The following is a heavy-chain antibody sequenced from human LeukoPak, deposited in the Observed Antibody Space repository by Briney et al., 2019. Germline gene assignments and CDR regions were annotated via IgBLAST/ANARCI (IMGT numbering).Heavy chain of an antibody. J-gene: IGHJ5*02. V-gene: IGHV1-18*01. CDR3: ARGLSMDTNVEIDH. D-gene: IGHD4/OR15-4a*01. CDR1: GYTFTCYG. CDR2: IGPYNGNT. Sequence: SVKVSCKSSGYTFTCYGISWERQAPGQGLELVGWIGPYNGNTKYAQKLQGRLTMTTDTSASTAYMELRSLRSDDTAVYYCARGLSMDTNVEIDHWGQGTLVTVSS.